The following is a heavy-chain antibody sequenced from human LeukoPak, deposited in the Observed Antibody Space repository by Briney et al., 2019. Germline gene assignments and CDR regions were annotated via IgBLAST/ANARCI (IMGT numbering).Heavy chain of an antibody. CDR3: ARGGGYSGYDQGGQQVYLFYY. CDR1: GGSISSYY. J-gene: IGHJ4*02. CDR2: IYYSGST. D-gene: IGHD5-12*01. V-gene: IGHV4-59*01. Sequence: SETLSLTCTVSGGSISSYYWSWIRQPPGKGLEWIGYIYYSGSTNYNPSLKSRVTISVDTSKNQFSLKLSSVTAADTAVYYCARGGGYSGYDQGGQQVYLFYYWGQGTLVTVSS.